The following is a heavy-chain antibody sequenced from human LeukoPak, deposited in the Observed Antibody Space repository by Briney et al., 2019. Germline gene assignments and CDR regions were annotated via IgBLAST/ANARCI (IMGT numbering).Heavy chain of an antibody. CDR3: TTEVVAGYSYGLIFDY. V-gene: IGHV3-15*01. CDR2: IKSKADGGTT. Sequence: GGSLRLSCAASGFTFSNAWMSWVRQAPGKGLEWVGRIKSKADGGTTDYAAPVKGRFTISRDDSKNTLYLQMNSLKTEDTAVYYCTTEVVAGYSYGLIFDYWGQGTLVTVSS. CDR1: GFTFSNAW. J-gene: IGHJ4*02. D-gene: IGHD5-18*01.